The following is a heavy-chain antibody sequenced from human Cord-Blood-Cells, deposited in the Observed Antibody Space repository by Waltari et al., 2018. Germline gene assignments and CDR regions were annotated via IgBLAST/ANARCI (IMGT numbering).Heavy chain of an antibody. CDR1: GGSISSSSYY. D-gene: IGHD3-9*01. CDR2: IYYSGST. V-gene: IGHV4-39*01. J-gene: IGHJ4*02. Sequence: QLQLQESGPGLVKPSETLSLTCTVSGGSISSSSYYWGWIRQPPGNGLEWIGSIYYSGSTYYNPSLKSRVTISVDTSKNQFSLKLSSVTAADTAVYYCARHKRVLRYFDWLLGGFDYWGQGTLVTVSS. CDR3: ARHKRVLRYFDWLLGGFDY.